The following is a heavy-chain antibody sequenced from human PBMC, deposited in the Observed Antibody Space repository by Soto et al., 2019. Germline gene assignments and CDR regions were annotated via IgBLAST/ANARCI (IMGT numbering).Heavy chain of an antibody. CDR3: AQLQFSSSWSKRPFDY. J-gene: IGHJ4*02. V-gene: IGHV3-23*01. Sequence: GGSLRLSCAASGFTFSSYAMSWVRQAPGKGLEWVSAISGSGGSTYYADSVKGRFTISRDNSKNTLYLQMNSLRAEDTAVYYCAQLQFSSSWSKRPFDYWGQGTLVTVSS. CDR1: GFTFSSYA. D-gene: IGHD6-13*01. CDR2: ISGSGGST.